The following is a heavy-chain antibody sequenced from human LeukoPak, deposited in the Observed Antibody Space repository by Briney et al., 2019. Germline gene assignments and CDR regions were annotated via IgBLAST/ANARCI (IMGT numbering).Heavy chain of an antibody. V-gene: IGHV5-51*01. CDR3: ARQRSGWELPLYLDV. J-gene: IGHJ6*04. CDR1: GYSFTSYW. D-gene: IGHD1-26*01. CDR2: IYPGDSDT. Sequence: GESLKISCKGSGYSFTSYWIGWVGQMPGKGLEWMGIIYPGDSDTRYSPSFQGQVTISADKSISTAYLQWSSLKASDTAMYYCARQRSGWELPLYLDVWGKGTTVTISS.